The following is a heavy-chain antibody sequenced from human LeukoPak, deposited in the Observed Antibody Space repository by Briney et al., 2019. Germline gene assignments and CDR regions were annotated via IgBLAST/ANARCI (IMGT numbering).Heavy chain of an antibody. D-gene: IGHD3-3*01. CDR1: GGSISTYY. J-gene: IGHJ6*03. Sequence: SETLSLTCTIAGGSISTYYWSWIRQPPGKGLEWIGYIYYSGSTNYNPSLKSRVTISVDTSKNQFSLKLSSVTAADTAVYYCARAVTIFGVVIYLPKYYYYYMDVWGKGTTVTVSS. V-gene: IGHV4-59*12. CDR3: ARAVTIFGVVIYLPKYYYYYMDV. CDR2: IYYSGST.